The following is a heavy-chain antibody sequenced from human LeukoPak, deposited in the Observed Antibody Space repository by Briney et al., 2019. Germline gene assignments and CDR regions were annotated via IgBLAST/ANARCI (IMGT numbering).Heavy chain of an antibody. V-gene: IGHV3-9*01. CDR3: ARAGSGYSVTHHRGHFDY. CDR2: ISWNSGSI. J-gene: IGHJ4*02. Sequence: PGGSLRLSCAASGFTFDDYAMHWVRQAPGKGLEWVSGISWNSGSIGYAESVKGRFTISRDNAKNSLYLQMNSLRAEDTALYHCARAGSGYSVTHHRGHFDYWGQGTLVTVSS. CDR1: GFTFDDYA. D-gene: IGHD2-15*01.